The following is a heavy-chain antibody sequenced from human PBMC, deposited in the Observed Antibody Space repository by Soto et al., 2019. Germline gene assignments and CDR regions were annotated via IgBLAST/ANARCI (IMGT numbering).Heavy chain of an antibody. V-gene: IGHV4-30-2*01. CDR3: ARDQLEGNWFDP. Sequence: QLQLQESGSGLVRPSQTLSLTCAVSGGSISSGGYSWNWIRQPPGKGLEWIGYIYHSGSTLYNPSLKSRVTRSVDKSKNQFSLTRSSVTAADTAVYYCARDQLEGNWFDPWGQGTLVTVSS. J-gene: IGHJ5*02. CDR1: GGSISSGGYS. CDR2: IYHSGST. D-gene: IGHD1-1*01.